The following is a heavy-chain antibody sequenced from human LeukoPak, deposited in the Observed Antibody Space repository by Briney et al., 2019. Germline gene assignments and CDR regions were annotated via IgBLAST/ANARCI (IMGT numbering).Heavy chain of an antibody. D-gene: IGHD1-26*01. Sequence: ASVKVSCKASGGTFSSYAISWVRQAPGQGLEWMGRIIPILGIANYAQKFQGRVTITADKSTSTAYMELSSLRSEDTAVYYCATGSIVGATTYWFDPWGQGTLVTVSS. CDR1: GGTFSSYA. V-gene: IGHV1-69*04. J-gene: IGHJ5*02. CDR2: IIPILGIA. CDR3: ATGSIVGATTYWFDP.